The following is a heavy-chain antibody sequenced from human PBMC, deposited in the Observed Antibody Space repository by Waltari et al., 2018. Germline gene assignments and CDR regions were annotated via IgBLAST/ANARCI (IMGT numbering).Heavy chain of an antibody. CDR1: GFTFNYDW. J-gene: IGHJ4*02. Sequence: EVQLVESGGGLVQPGGSLRLSCAASGFTFNYDWMSWVRQAPGKGREWVAKINQDGSDKSYVDSVKGRFTISRDNAEKSLYLQMSSLRAEDTAVYYCARENGWSFDNWVQGTLVTVSS. CDR3: ARENGWSFDN. V-gene: IGHV3-7*01. D-gene: IGHD6-19*01. CDR2: INQDGSDK.